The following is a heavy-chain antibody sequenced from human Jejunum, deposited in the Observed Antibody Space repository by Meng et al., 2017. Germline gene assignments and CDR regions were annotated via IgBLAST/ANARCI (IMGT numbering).Heavy chain of an antibody. CDR2: IFYSRTT. CDR1: GGSISTAGYY. CDR3: ARDTAGFGP. Sequence: QLQLQESGPGLVKPSETLSLTCAVSGGSISTAGYYWGWIRQSPGKGLEWIGSIFYSRTTYYNPSLKSRVTISIDTSKNQFSLKMNSVTVADTAVYYCARDTAGFGPWGQGTLVTVSS. J-gene: IGHJ5*02. D-gene: IGHD6-13*01. V-gene: IGHV4-39*07.